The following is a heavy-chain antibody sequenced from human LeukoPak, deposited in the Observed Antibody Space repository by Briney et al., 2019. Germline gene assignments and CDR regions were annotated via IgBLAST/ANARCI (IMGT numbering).Heavy chain of an antibody. V-gene: IGHV4-59*01. D-gene: IGHD2-15*01. Sequence: SETLSLTCTVSGGSISSYYWSWIRQPPGKGLEWIGYIYYSGSTNYNPSLKSRVTISVDTSKNQFSLKLSSVTAADTAVYYCARGPATYYYYYMDVWGKGTTVTVSS. CDR3: ARGPATYYYYYMDV. CDR1: GGSISSYY. J-gene: IGHJ6*03. CDR2: IYYSGST.